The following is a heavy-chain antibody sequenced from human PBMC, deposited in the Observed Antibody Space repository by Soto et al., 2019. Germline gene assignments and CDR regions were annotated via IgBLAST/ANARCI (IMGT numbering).Heavy chain of an antibody. J-gene: IGHJ4*02. D-gene: IGHD6-13*01. Sequence: SETLSLTCTVSGGSISNNNYYWGWIRQPPGKGLEWIGNIYYSGTTPFSPSLKSRVTISVDTSENQFSLKLSSVTASDTAVYYCARYTSSWPYYFDYWGLGTLVT. CDR3: ARYTSSWPYYFDY. V-gene: IGHV4-39*01. CDR1: GGSISNNNYY. CDR2: IYYSGTT.